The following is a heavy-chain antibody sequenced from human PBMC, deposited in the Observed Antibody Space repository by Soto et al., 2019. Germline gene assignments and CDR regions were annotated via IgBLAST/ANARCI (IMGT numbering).Heavy chain of an antibody. Sequence: GGSLRLSCAASGFTFSSYSMNWVRQAPGKGLEWVANINPDGSEKHYVDSVKGRFTISRDNAKNSLYLHMSSLTAEDSALYYCSRSLDSWGQGTRVTVSS. V-gene: IGHV3-7*01. CDR1: GFTFSSYS. CDR3: SRSLDS. CDR2: INPDGSEK. J-gene: IGHJ4*02.